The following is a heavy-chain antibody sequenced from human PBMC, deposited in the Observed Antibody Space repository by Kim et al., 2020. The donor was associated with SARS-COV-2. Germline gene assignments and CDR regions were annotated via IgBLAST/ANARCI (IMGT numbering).Heavy chain of an antibody. CDR3: ARDPRYCSGGSCYYYYYGMDV. CDR1: GYTFTGYY. CDR2: INPNSGGT. V-gene: IGHV1-2*02. J-gene: IGHJ6*02. Sequence: ASVKVSCKASGYTFTGYYMHWVRQAPGQGLEWMGWINPNSGGTNYAQKFQGRVTMTRDTSISTAYMELSRLRSDDTAVYYCARDPRYCSGGSCYYYYYGMDVWGQGTTVTVSS. D-gene: IGHD2-15*01.